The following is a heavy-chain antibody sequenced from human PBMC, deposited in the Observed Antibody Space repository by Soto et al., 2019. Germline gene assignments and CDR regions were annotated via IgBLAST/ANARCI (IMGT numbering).Heavy chain of an antibody. Sequence: EVQLLESGGGLVQPGGSLRLSCAASGFTFSSYAMSWVRQALGKGLEWVSAISGCGGSTYYADSVKGRFTISRDNSKNTLYLQMNSLRAEDTAVNYSSKDRTEDRVVVSAIPASDYWCQGTLVTFSS. CDR1: GFTFSSYA. CDR2: ISGCGGST. J-gene: IGHJ4*02. V-gene: IGHV3-23*01. CDR3: SKDRTEDRVVVSAIPASDY. D-gene: IGHD2-21*02.